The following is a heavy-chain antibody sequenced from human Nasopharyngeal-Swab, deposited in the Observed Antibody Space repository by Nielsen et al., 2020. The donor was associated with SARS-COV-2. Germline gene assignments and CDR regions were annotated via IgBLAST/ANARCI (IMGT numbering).Heavy chain of an antibody. CDR1: GYTFTDYY. D-gene: IGHD6-6*01. Sequence: ASVKVSCKASGYTFTDYYMHWVRQAPGQGLEWMGRINPNSGDTNYEQKFQGRVTMTRETSISTAYMELSRLRSDDTAVYYCARVYSRSFEYWGQVTQVTVSS. J-gene: IGHJ4*02. CDR3: ARVYSRSFEY. V-gene: IGHV1-2*06. CDR2: INPNSGDT.